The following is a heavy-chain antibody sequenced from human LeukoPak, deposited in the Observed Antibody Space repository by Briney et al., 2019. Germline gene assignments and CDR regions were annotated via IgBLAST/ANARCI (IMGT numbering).Heavy chain of an antibody. CDR2: ISSSSSYI. D-gene: IGHD5-18*01. J-gene: IGHJ4*02. Sequence: GGSLRLSCAASGFTFSSYSVNWVRQAPGKGLEWVSSISSSSSYIYYADSVKGRFTISRDNAKNSLYLQMNSLRAEDTAVYYCARDRYVDTAMVLFDYWGQGTLVTVSS. V-gene: IGHV3-21*01. CDR3: ARDRYVDTAMVLFDY. CDR1: GFTFSSYS.